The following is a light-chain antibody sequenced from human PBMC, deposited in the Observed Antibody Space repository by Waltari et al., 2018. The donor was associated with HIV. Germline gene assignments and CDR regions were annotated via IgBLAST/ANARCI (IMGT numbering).Light chain of an antibody. V-gene: IGKV3-20*01. CDR3: HQYGTSPQT. CDR2: GAS. CDR1: QTVTSNY. Sequence: PGERATLPCRASQTVTSNYLAWYQMKPGQAPRLLIYGASIRATGVPDKFSGSGSGTDFTLTIGRLQPEDFAVYYCHQYGTSPQTFGQGSKVEIK. J-gene: IGKJ2*01.